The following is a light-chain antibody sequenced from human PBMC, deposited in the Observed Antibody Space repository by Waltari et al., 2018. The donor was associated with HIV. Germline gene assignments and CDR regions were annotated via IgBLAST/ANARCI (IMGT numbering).Light chain of an antibody. CDR2: EVS. CDR3: CAYAGSTTYVI. J-gene: IGLJ2*01. V-gene: IGLV2-23*02. CDR1: SSDVGGYNL. Sequence: QSALTQPASVSGSPGQSITISCTGTSSDVGGYNLVSWSQQHPGKAPKLMIYEVSTRPSGVSNRFSGSKSGNTASLTISGLQAEDEADYYCCAYAGSTTYVIFGGGTKLTVL.